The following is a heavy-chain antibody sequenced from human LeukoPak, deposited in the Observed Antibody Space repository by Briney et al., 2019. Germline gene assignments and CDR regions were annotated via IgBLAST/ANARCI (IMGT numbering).Heavy chain of an antibody. J-gene: IGHJ4*02. CDR1: GYTFTSYD. CDR2: MNPNSGNT. D-gene: IGHD5-12*01. V-gene: IGHV1-8*01. Sequence: VKVSCKASGYTFTSYDINWVRQATGQGLEWMGWMNPNSGNTGYAQKFQGRVTMTRNTSISTAYMELSSLRSEDTAVYYCATDLGYSGFSFDYWGQGTLVTVSS. CDR3: ATDLGYSGFSFDY.